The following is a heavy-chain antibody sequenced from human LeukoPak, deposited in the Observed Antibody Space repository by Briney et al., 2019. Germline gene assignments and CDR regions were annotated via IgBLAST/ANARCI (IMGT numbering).Heavy chain of an antibody. V-gene: IGHV3-30*18. J-gene: IGHJ5*02. CDR2: ISYDGSNK. CDR1: GFTFSSYG. Sequence: PGRSLRLSSAASGFTFSSYGMHWVRQAPGKGLEWVAVISYDGSNKYYADSVKGRFTISRDNSKNTLYLQMNSLRAEDTAVYYCAKDPSFDPWGQGTLVTVSS. CDR3: AKDPSFDP.